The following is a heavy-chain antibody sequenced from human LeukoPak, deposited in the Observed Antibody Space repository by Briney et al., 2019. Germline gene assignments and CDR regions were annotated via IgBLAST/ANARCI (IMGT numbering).Heavy chain of an antibody. CDR2: IGSGGDT. CDR3: AKYYAARSRSFDF. D-gene: IGHD3-10*01. CDR1: GFTFSSYA. Sequence: GGSLRLSCAASGFTFSSYAMTWVRQSPGKGLEWVSVIGSGGDTYYSDSVQGRFTISRDNSKNTLYLQMNSLRADDTAVYYCAKYYAARSRSFDFWGQGTLVTVSS. V-gene: IGHV3-23*01. J-gene: IGHJ4*02.